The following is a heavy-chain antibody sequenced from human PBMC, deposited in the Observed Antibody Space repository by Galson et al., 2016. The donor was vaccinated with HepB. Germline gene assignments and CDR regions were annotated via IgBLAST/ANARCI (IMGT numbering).Heavy chain of an antibody. J-gene: IGHJ2*01. V-gene: IGHV1-2*02. CDR3: ARGDDSSNLSDL. Sequence: SVKVSCKASGYTFAGYYIHWVRQAPGQGLEWIGWINPGTGGTNYAQKFQGRVTMTRDTSISTAYLELSSLTSGDTAVYYCARGDDSSNLSDLWVRGTLVPFSS. D-gene: IGHD4-11*01. CDR2: INPGTGGT. CDR1: GYTFAGYY.